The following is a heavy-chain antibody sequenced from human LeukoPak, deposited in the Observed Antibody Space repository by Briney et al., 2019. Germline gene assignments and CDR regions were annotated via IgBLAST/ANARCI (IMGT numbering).Heavy chain of an antibody. CDR1: GFTFSSYS. V-gene: IGHV3-23*01. CDR3: AKEGMTTVVTPVDFLQH. Sequence: GGSLRLSCAASGFTFSSYSMNWVRQAPGKGLEWVSAINSVGSTYYADSVKGRFTISRDNSENTLYLQMDSLRAEDTAVYYCAKEGMTTVVTPVDFLQHWGQGTLVTVSS. CDR2: INSVGST. D-gene: IGHD4-23*01. J-gene: IGHJ1*01.